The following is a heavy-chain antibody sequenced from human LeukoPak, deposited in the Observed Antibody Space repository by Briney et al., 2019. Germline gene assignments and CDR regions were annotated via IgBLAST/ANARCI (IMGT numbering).Heavy chain of an antibody. Sequence: GSLRLSCAASGFTFSTYSMNWVRQAPGKGLEWVSSISSSSTYIYYADSVKGRFTTSRDNAKNSLYLQMNSLRAEDTALYYCARGQGSAPVAGDSDYRGQGSLVTVSS. CDR1: GFTFSTYS. CDR2: ISSSSTYI. CDR3: ARGQGSAPVAGDSDY. V-gene: IGHV3-21*01. D-gene: IGHD6-19*01. J-gene: IGHJ4*02.